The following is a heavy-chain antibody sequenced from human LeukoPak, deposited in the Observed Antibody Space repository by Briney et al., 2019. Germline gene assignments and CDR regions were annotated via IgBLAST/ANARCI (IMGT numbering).Heavy chain of an antibody. CDR1: GGSISSSSYY. D-gene: IGHD2-2*01. J-gene: IGHJ5*02. CDR3: TRGVVPAARGWFDP. CDR2: IYYSGST. Sequence: SETLSLTCTVSGGSISSSSYYWGWIRQPPGKGLEWIGSIYYSGSTYYNPSLKSRVTISVGTSKNQFSLKLSSVTAADTAVYYCTRGVVPAARGWFDPWGQGTLVTVSS. V-gene: IGHV4-39*01.